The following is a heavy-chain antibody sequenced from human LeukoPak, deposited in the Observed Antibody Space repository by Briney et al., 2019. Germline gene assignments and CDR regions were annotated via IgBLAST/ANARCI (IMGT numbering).Heavy chain of an antibody. CDR2: ISSSSSYI. J-gene: IGHJ6*02. V-gene: IGHV3-21*01. D-gene: IGHD2-2*01. Sequence: PGGSLRLSCAASGFTFSSYSMNWVRQAPGKGLEWVSSISSSSSYIYYADSVKGRFTISRDNAKNSLYLQMNSLRAEDTAVYYCASLSCSSTSCYYRSRYGMDVWGQGTTVTVSS. CDR1: GFTFSSYS. CDR3: ASLSCSSTSCYYRSRYGMDV.